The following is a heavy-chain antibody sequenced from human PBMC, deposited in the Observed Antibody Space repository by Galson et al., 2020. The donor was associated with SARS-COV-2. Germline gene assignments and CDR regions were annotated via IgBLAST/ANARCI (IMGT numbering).Heavy chain of an antibody. V-gene: IGHV4-34*01. CDR3: ARDHLTRWLVRGYYLDY. Sequence: SATLSLTCAVSGVTFSDYSWTWVRQPPGKGLEWIGDISTSGSTNYSPSLKSRVFMSVDTSKNQFSLKLSSVTAADTAVYYCARDHLTRWLVRGYYLDYWGQGTMVTVSS. J-gene: IGHJ4*02. CDR1: GVTFSDYS. CDR2: ISTSGST. D-gene: IGHD6-19*01.